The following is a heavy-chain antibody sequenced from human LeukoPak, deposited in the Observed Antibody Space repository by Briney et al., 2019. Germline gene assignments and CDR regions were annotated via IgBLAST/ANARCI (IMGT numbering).Heavy chain of an antibody. Sequence: PGRSLRLSCAASGFILTSYAMSWVRHAPGKGLEWVSAIRGIGGSTYYTDSVKGRFTISRDNTKSTLYLQMYSLRAEDTAVYYCAKDRASGYDFPLMDVWSQATTVTV. D-gene: IGHD5-12*01. V-gene: IGHV3-23*01. CDR2: IRGIGGST. J-gene: IGHJ6*02. CDR1: GFILTSYA. CDR3: AKDRASGYDFPLMDV.